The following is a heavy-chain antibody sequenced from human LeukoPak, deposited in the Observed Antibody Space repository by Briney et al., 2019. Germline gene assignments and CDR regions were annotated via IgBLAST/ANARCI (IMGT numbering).Heavy chain of an antibody. CDR1: GGTFSSYA. CDR2: IIPIFGTA. Sequence: SVKVSCKASGGTFSSYAISWVRQAPGQGLEWMGGIIPIFGTANYAQKFQGRVTVTADESTSTAYMELSSLRSEHTAVYYCARGLGRTAMVTRGGVRFDYWGQGTLVTVSS. CDR3: ARGLGRTAMVTRGGVRFDY. V-gene: IGHV1-69*13. J-gene: IGHJ4*02. D-gene: IGHD5-18*01.